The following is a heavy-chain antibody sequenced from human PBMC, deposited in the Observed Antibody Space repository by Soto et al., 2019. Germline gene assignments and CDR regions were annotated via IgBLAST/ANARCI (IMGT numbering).Heavy chain of an antibody. J-gene: IGHJ4*02. CDR2: ISYTGNT. V-gene: IGHV4-61*01. CDR3: ANYYSGGYYFAY. D-gene: IGHD6-19*01. CDR1: GDSVSRGRYF. Sequence: QVQLQESGPGLVKPSETLSVTCIVSGDSVSRGRYFWNWILQPPGKGLEWIGNISYTGNTNYSPSLKRRVHISLDASTNQFSLNLISMTAADTAVYYCANYYSGGYYFAYWGQGILVTVSS.